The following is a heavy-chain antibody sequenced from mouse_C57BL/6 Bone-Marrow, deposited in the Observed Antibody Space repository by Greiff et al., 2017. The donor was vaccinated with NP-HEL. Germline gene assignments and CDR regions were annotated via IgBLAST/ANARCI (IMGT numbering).Heavy chain of an antibody. Sequence: VKLMESGAELARPGASVKLSCKASGYTFTSYGISWVKQRTGQGLEWIGEIYPRSGNTYYNEKFKGKATLTADKSSSTAYMELRSLTSEDSAVYFCARGDYSNYFDYWGQGTTLTVSS. CDR2: IYPRSGNT. D-gene: IGHD2-5*01. V-gene: IGHV1-81*01. CDR1: GYTFTSYG. CDR3: ARGDYSNYFDY. J-gene: IGHJ2*01.